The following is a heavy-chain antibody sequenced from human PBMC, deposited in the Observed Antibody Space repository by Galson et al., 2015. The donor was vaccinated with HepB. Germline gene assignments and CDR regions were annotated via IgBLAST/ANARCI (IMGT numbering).Heavy chain of an antibody. CDR2: ISGSGGST. J-gene: IGHJ4*02. D-gene: IGHD3-22*01. CDR1: GFTFSSYA. V-gene: IGHV3-23*01. Sequence: SLRLSCATSGFTFSSYAMSWVRQAPGKGLEWVSAISGSGGSTYYADSVKGRFTISRDNSKNTLYLQMNSLRAEDTAVYYCAKDYYDSSGYLDSVFDYWGQGTLVTVSS. CDR3: AKDYYDSSGYLDSVFDY.